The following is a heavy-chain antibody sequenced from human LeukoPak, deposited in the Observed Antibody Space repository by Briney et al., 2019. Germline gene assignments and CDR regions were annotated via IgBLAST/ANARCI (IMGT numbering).Heavy chain of an antibody. Sequence: GGSLRLSCAASGFTFSSYWMSWVRQAPGKGLEWVANIKQDGSEKYCVDSVKGRFTISRDNGKNSLYLQMNSLRAEDTAVYYCAKDISCSSTSCYPSGWFDPWGQGTLVTDSS. CDR2: IKQDGSEK. J-gene: IGHJ5*02. CDR3: AKDISCSSTSCYPSGWFDP. V-gene: IGHV3-7*03. D-gene: IGHD2-2*01. CDR1: GFTFSSYW.